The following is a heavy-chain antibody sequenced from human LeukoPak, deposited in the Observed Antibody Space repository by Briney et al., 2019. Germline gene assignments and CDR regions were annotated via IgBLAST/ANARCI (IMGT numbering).Heavy chain of an antibody. J-gene: IGHJ5*02. V-gene: IGHV1-18*01. Sequence: GASVKVSCKASGYTFISYGISWVRQAPGQGLEWMGWISAYNGNTNYAQKLQGGVTMTTDTSTSTAYMELRSLRSDDTAVYYCARVGGPYYYDSSGYYPLIDPWGQGTLVTVSS. CDR2: ISAYNGNT. D-gene: IGHD3-22*01. CDR1: GYTFISYG. CDR3: ARVGGPYYYDSSGYYPLIDP.